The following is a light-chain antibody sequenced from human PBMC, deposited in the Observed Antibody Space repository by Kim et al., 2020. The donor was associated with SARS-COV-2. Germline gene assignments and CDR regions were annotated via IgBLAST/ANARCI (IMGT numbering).Light chain of an antibody. Sequence: QSVLTQPPSVSGAPGQRVTISCTGNSPNIGAGFDVHWFQQLPGTAPKLLIYGNNNRPSGVPDRFSGSKSGASASLAITGLRAEDEADYYCQSFDNSLRVIFGGGTKVTVL. CDR1: SPNIGAGFD. CDR3: QSFDNSLRVI. CDR2: GNN. V-gene: IGLV1-40*01. J-gene: IGLJ2*01.